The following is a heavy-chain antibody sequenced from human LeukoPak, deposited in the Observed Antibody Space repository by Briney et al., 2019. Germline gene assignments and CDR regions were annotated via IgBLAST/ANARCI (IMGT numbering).Heavy chain of an antibody. D-gene: IGHD3-22*01. Sequence: GGSLRLSCAASGFTFSSYWMHWVRRAPGKGLMWVSLITTDGSSTTYADSVKGRFTISRDNAKNTLYLQMNSLRAEDTAVYYCARDYYSGSRDLDYWGQGTLVTVSS. CDR3: ARDYYSGSRDLDY. V-gene: IGHV3-74*01. CDR1: GFTFSSYW. CDR2: ITTDGSST. J-gene: IGHJ4*02.